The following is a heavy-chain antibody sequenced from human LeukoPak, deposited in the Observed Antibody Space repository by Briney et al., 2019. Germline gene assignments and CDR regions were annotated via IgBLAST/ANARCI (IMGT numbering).Heavy chain of an antibody. CDR1: GGSISSANYY. J-gene: IGHJ4*02. D-gene: IGHD6-19*01. V-gene: IGHV4-61*02. CDR3: AIDQAGTFVL. CDR2: RSGSGGT. Sequence: TLSLTRTVSGGSISSANYYWTWIRQSAGKGLEWIGRRSGSGGTTYNPSLKSRITILLDMSNNQFSLRLNSVTAADTAVYYCAIDQAGTFVLWGQGTLVTVSS.